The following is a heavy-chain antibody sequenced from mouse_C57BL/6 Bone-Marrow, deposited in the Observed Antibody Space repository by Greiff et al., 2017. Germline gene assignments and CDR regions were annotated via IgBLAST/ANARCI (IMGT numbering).Heavy chain of an antibody. CDR2: IDPSDSYT. J-gene: IGHJ2*01. CDR1: GYTFTSYW. Sequence: QVQLQQPGAELVKPGASVKLSCKASGYTFTSYWMQWVKQRPGQGLEWIGEIDPSDSYTNYNQKFKGKATLTVDTSSSRAYMQLSSLTSEDSAVYYCGRAPPLDYWGQGTTLTVSS. V-gene: IGHV1-50*01. CDR3: GRAPPLDY.